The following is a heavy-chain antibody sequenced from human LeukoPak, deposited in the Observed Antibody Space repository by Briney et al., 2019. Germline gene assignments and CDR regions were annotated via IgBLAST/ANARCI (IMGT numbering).Heavy chain of an antibody. CDR2: IYSGGST. D-gene: IGHD5-18*01. CDR3: AKDLRGYSYGYVGINR. J-gene: IGHJ5*02. V-gene: IGHV3-53*01. CDR1: GFTVSSNY. Sequence: GGSLRLSCAASGFTVSSNYMTWVRQAPGKGLEWVSVIYSGGSTYYADSVKGRFTISRDNSKNTLYLQMNSLRAEDTAVYYCAKDLRGYSYGYVGINRWGQGTLVTVSS.